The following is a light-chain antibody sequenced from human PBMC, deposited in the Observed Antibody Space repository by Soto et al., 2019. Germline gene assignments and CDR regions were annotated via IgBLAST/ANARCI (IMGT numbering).Light chain of an antibody. CDR2: DVS. Sequence: QSVLTQPASVSGSPGKSITISCTGTSSDVGGYNYVSWYQQHPGKAPKLMIYDVSNRPSGVSNRFSGSKSGNTASLTISGLKAEDEADYYCSSYPSSSPYVFGTGPKLTDL. CDR1: SSDVGGYNY. V-gene: IGLV2-14*01. J-gene: IGLJ1*01. CDR3: SSYPSSSPYV.